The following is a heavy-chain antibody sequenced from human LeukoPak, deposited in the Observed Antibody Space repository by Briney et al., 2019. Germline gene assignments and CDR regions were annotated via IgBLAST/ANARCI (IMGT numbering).Heavy chain of an antibody. CDR3: ARGGVNSPLDS. Sequence: TGGSPRLSCAASGFTFSSYWMHWVRQAPGKGLVWVSRINSDGSSTTYADSVKGRFTISRDNAKNTLYLQMNSLRAEDTAVYYCARGGVNSPLDSWGPGTLVTVSS. CDR1: GFTFSSYW. CDR2: INSDGSST. V-gene: IGHV3-74*01. J-gene: IGHJ4*02. D-gene: IGHD4-23*01.